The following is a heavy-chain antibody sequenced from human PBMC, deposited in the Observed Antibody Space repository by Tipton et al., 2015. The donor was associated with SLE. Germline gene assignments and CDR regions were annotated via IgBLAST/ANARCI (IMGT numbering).Heavy chain of an antibody. CDR3: ARGGWACSDRSICYNDY. Sequence: SLRLSCAVSGFTFSDFAMSWVRQAPGKGLEWVSSIHGGGGDRYYADSVKGRFTISRDDSKSTLYLQMSSLRAEDMAVYYCARGGWACSDRSICYNDYWGQGTLVTVSS. CDR2: IHGGGGDR. CDR1: GFTFSDFA. D-gene: IGHD2-2*01. V-gene: IGHV3-23*01. J-gene: IGHJ4*02.